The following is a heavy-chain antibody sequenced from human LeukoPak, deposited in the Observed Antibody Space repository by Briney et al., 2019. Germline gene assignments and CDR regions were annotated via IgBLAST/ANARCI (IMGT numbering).Heavy chain of an antibody. Sequence: GGSLGLSCAASGFIFSDYYMAWIRQAPGKGLEWISTIKGTGLTTYYADSVKGRVTISRDNDKNSLFLQMSSLRADDTAIYYCARAGELRYMDVWGKGTAVTVSS. CDR2: IKGTGLTT. J-gene: IGHJ6*03. V-gene: IGHV3-11*04. D-gene: IGHD3-16*01. CDR1: GFIFSDYY. CDR3: ARAGELRYMDV.